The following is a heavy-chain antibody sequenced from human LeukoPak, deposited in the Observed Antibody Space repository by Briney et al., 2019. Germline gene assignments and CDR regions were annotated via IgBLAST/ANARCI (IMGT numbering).Heavy chain of an antibody. J-gene: IGHJ4*02. Sequence: GGSLRLSCAASGFTFDDYGMHWVRQAPGKGLEWVAVIWYDGSNKYYADSVKGRFTISRDNSKNTLYLQMNSLRAEDTAVYYCAKDLGDYSNYGPDYWGQGTLVTVSS. V-gene: IGHV3-33*06. CDR1: GFTFDDYG. CDR2: IWYDGSNK. CDR3: AKDLGDYSNYGPDY. D-gene: IGHD4-11*01.